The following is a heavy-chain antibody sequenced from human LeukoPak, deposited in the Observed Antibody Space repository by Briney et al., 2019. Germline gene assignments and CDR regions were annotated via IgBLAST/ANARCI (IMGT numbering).Heavy chain of an antibody. J-gene: IGHJ4*02. V-gene: IGHV3-66*01. Sequence: GGSLRLSCAASGFTVSSNLMSWVRQAPGGGLEWVSLLYSAGSTYYAGSMKGRFTISRDSSKNTLYLQMNSLRAEDTAVYYCARVAGWGLDYWGQGTLVTVSS. D-gene: IGHD2-21*02. CDR2: LYSAGST. CDR1: GFTVSSNL. CDR3: ARVAGWGLDY.